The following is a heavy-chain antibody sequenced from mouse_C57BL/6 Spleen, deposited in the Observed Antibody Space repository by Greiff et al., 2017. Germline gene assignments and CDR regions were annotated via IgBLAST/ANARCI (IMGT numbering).Heavy chain of an antibody. CDR2: ISDGGSYT. V-gene: IGHV5-4*03. Sequence: EVKVEESGGGLVKPGGSLKLSCAASGFTFSSYAMSWVRQTPEKRLEWVATISDGGSYTYYPDNVKGRVTISRDTAKDNLYLQMGQLESGYTAMYYCARAPTVPYWYFDVWGTGTTVTVSS. CDR1: GFTFSSYA. J-gene: IGHJ1*03. D-gene: IGHD1-1*01. CDR3: ARAPTVPYWYFDV.